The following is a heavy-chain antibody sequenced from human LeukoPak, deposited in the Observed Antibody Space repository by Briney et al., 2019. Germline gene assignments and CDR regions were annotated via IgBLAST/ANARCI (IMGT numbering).Heavy chain of an antibody. CDR3: ARDPYGEKDVLDY. CDR2: IRNDGTNK. J-gene: IGHJ4*02. V-gene: IGHV3-30*02. CDR1: GFTFSGSG. D-gene: IGHD4-17*01. Sequence: GGSLRLSCAASGFTFSGSGMHWVRQAPGKGLEWVAFIRNDGTNKYYAESVKGRFTISRDNSKNTLYLQMNSLRAEDTALYYCARDPYGEKDVLDYWGQGTLVTVSS.